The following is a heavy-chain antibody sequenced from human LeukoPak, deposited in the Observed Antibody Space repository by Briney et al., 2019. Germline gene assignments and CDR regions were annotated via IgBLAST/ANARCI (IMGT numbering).Heavy chain of an antibody. D-gene: IGHD6-19*01. CDR2: INPNSGGT. CDR3: ARAFGYSSGWPFDY. Sequence: ASVKVSCKASGYTFTGYYMHWVRQAPGQGLEWMGWINPNSGGTNYAQKFQGRVTMTRDTSISTASMELSRLRSDDTAVYYCARAFGYSSGWPFDYWGQGTLVTVSS. V-gene: IGHV1-2*02. CDR1: GYTFTGYY. J-gene: IGHJ4*02.